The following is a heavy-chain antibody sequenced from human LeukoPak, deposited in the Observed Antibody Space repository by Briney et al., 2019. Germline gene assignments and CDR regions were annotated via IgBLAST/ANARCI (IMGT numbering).Heavy chain of an antibody. V-gene: IGHV1-8*01. CDR3: ARVTGSIDY. J-gene: IGHJ4*02. D-gene: IGHD1-26*01. CDR1: GYTFTNYD. Sequence: ASMKVSCKASGYTFTNYDINWVRQAIGQGLEWMGWMNPKSGYTGYAQKFQGRVTMTRDTSISTAYMELGSLRSEDTAVYYCARVTGSIDYWGQGTLVTVPS. CDR2: MNPKSGYT.